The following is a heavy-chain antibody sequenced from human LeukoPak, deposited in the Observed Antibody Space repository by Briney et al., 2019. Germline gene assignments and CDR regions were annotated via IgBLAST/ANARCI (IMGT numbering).Heavy chain of an antibody. Sequence: GESLKISCKSSGYSFTSYWIGWVRQMPGKGLEWMGIIYPGDSDTRYSPSFQGQVTISADKSISTAYLQWSSLKASDTAMYYCARTGPQDNWNYHYYMDVWGKGTTVTVSS. CDR2: IYPGDSDT. V-gene: IGHV5-51*01. CDR1: GYSFTSYW. CDR3: ARTGPQDNWNYHYYMDV. D-gene: IGHD1-20*01. J-gene: IGHJ6*03.